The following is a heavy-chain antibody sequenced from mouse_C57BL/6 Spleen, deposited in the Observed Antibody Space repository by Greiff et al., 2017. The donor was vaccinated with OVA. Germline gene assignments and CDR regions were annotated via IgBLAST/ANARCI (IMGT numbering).Heavy chain of an antibody. J-gene: IGHJ2*01. CDR1: GYTFTSSW. CDR3: ASTIVTGYYFDY. D-gene: IGHD2-5*01. V-gene: IGHV1-72*01. Sequence: VQLQQPGAELVKPGASVKLSCKASGYTFTSSWMHWVKQRPGRGLEWIGRIDPNSGGTRYNEKFKSKATLTVDKPSSTAYMQLSSLTSEDSAVYYCASTIVTGYYFDYWGKGTTLTVSS. CDR2: IDPNSGGT.